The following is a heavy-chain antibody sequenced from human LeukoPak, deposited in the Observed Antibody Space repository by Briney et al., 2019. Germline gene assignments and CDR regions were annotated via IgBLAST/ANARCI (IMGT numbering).Heavy chain of an antibody. CDR3: ARDYGDYFGWFDP. CDR1: GYTFTGYY. J-gene: IGHJ5*02. D-gene: IGHD4-17*01. V-gene: IGHV1-2*06. Sequence: GASVKVSCKASGYTFTGYYMHWVRQAPGQGLEWMGRINPNSGGTNYAQKFQGRVTMTRDTSISTAYMELSRLRSDDTAVYHCARDYGDYFGWFDPWGQGTLVTVSS. CDR2: INPNSGGT.